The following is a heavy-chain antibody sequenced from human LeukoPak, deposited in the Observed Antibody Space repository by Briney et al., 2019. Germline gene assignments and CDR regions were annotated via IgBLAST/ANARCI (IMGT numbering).Heavy chain of an antibody. CDR3: ATSAWDTAMVAFYYYGMDV. V-gene: IGHV5-51*01. D-gene: IGHD5-18*01. CDR2: IYPGDSDT. Sequence: KTGESLKISCKGSGYSFTSYWIGWVRQMPGRGLEWMGIIYPGDSDTRYSPSFQGQVTISADKSISTAYLQWSSLKASDTAMYYCATSAWDTAMVAFYYYGMDVWGQGTTVTVSS. J-gene: IGHJ6*02. CDR1: GYSFTSYW.